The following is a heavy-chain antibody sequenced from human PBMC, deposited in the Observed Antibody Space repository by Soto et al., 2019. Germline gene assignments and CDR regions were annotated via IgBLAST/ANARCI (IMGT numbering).Heavy chain of an antibody. CDR3: SKDLDRLQGLVDSSFCFDY. CDR1: GFTFNSYG. Sequence: QVQLVESGGGVVQPGRSLRLSCAASGFTFNSYGMHWVRQAPGKGLEWVAVISYDGSDKYYADSVKGRFTISRDNSKNTLYLQMNSLRAEDTAVYYCSKDLDRLQGLVDSSFCFDYWGQGTLVTVSS. D-gene: IGHD3-16*02. CDR2: ISYDGSDK. J-gene: IGHJ4*02. V-gene: IGHV3-30*18.